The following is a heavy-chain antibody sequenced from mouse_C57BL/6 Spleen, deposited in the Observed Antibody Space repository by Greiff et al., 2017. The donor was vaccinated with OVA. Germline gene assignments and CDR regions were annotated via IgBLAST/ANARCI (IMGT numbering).Heavy chain of an antibody. Sequence: EVQLVESGGGLVKPGGSLKLSCAASGFTFSDYGMHWVRQAPEKGLEWVAYISSGSSTIYYADTVKGRFTISRDNAKNTLFLQMTSLRSEDTAMYYCAREYYGTPFAYWGQGTLVTVSA. CDR1: GFTFSDYG. J-gene: IGHJ3*01. V-gene: IGHV5-17*01. D-gene: IGHD1-1*01. CDR3: AREYYGTPFAY. CDR2: ISSGSSTI.